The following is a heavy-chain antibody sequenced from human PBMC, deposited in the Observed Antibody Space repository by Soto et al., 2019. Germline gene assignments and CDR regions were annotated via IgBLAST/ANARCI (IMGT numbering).Heavy chain of an antibody. CDR3: XXXXYCGVDXXXXFYYGMDV. Sequence: QVQLVQSGAEVRKPGSSVEVSCMASGSTFSSYTVNWVRQAPGQGLEWIGRIIPVLGVTHYARRFQGRVTITADXXXXTXXXXXXXXXSXXXXXXXXXXXXYCGVDXXXXFYYGMDVWGQGTTVTVSS. J-gene: IGHJ6*02. D-gene: IGHD2-21*02. CDR2: IIPVLGVT. V-gene: IGHV1-69*02. CDR1: GSTFSSYT.